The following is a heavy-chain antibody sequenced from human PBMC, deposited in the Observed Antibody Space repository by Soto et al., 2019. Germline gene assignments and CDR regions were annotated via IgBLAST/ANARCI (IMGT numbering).Heavy chain of an antibody. CDR1: GGSFSGDY. CDR3: GPRGAVADPRGY. V-gene: IGHV4-34*01. J-gene: IGHJ4*02. D-gene: IGHD6-19*01. CDR2: INHSGST. Sequence: SEILSLTCAVYGGSFSGDYGTWIRQPPGKGLEWIGEINHSGSTNYNPSLKSRVAISVDTSKNQFSLNLTSVTAADTAVYYCGPRGAVADPRGYWGQGTLVTVSS.